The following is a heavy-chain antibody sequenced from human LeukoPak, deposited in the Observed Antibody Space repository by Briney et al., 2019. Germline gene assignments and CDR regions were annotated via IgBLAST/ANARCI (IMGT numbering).Heavy chain of an antibody. V-gene: IGHV3-23*01. Sequence: PGGALRLSCAASGFQLISDAMSWVRQAPGKGLERVSPIRGGGGSTYYADSVKGRFTISRDNSKNTLYLQMDSLRAEDTAVYYCAKQVTLVDAFDIWGQGTMVTVSS. CDR1: GFQLISDA. D-gene: IGHD4/OR15-4a*01. J-gene: IGHJ3*02. CDR3: AKQVTLVDAFDI. CDR2: IRGGGGST.